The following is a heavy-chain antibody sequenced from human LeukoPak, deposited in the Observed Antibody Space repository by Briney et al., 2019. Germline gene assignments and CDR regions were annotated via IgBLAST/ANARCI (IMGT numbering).Heavy chain of an antibody. D-gene: IGHD3-16*01. J-gene: IGHJ4*02. V-gene: IGHV3-30-3*01. CDR3: ARDWGKNSETPPFDY. Sequence: GGSLRLSCAASGFTFSSYAMHWVRQAPGKGLEWVAVISYDGSNKYYADSVKGRFTISRDSSKNTLYLQMNSLRPEDTAVYHCARDWGKNSETPPFDYWGQGTLVTVSS. CDR2: ISYDGSNK. CDR1: GFTFSSYA.